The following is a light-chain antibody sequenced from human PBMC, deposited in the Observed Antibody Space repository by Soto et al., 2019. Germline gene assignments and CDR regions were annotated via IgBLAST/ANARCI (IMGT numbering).Light chain of an antibody. Sequence: EIVLMQSPGTLSLSPGERATLSCRASQTVNNNYLAWYQQKPGQAPRLLIDGASSRPTGIPDRFSGSGSGTDFPLTISRLEPEDFAVYYCQQYGTSPPLTFGGGTKVEIK. J-gene: IGKJ4*01. V-gene: IGKV3-20*01. CDR1: QTVNNNY. CDR3: QQYGTSPPLT. CDR2: GAS.